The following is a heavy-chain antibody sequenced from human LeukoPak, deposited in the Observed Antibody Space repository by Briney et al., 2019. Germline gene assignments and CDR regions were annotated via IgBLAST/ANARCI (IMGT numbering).Heavy chain of an antibody. Sequence: PSETLSLTCAVYGGSFSGYYWSWIRQSPGKGLEWIGEINHSGSTNYNPSPKSRVTISVDTSKNQFSLKLSSVTAADTAVYYCAREDSTTDFDSWGRGTLVTVSS. J-gene: IGHJ4*02. V-gene: IGHV4-34*01. CDR3: AREDSTTDFDS. CDR2: INHSGST. CDR1: GGSFSGYY. D-gene: IGHD2/OR15-2a*01.